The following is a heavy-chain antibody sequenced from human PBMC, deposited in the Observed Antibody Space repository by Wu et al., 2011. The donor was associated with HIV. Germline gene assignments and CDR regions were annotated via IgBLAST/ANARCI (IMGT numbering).Heavy chain of an antibody. Sequence: QVQLVQSGAEVKKPGSSVKVSCKASGGTFSNYAISWVRQAPGQGLEWMGRIIPIFTTSNYAQKFQGRLTLTADKSTSTAYMELSSLRSEDTAVYYCATDPTIVGEGWGQGTRVTVSS. CDR1: GGTFSNYA. D-gene: IGHD2/OR15-2a*01. CDR2: IIPIFTTS. V-gene: IGHV1-69*14. CDR3: ATDPTIVGEG. J-gene: IGHJ1*01.